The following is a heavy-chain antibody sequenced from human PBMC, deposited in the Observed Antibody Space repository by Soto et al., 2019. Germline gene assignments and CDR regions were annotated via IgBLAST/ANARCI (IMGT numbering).Heavy chain of an antibody. J-gene: IGHJ4*02. CDR3: TTDHRTSQIIDY. V-gene: IGHV3-15*01. CDR2: IKSKTDGGPT. CDR1: GFTFSNAW. Sequence: GGSLRLSCAASGFTFSNAWMSWVRQAPGKGLEWVGRIKSKTDGGPTDYAAPVKGRFTISRDDSKNTLYLQMNSLKTEDTAVYYCTTDHRTSQIIDYWGQGTLVTVSS.